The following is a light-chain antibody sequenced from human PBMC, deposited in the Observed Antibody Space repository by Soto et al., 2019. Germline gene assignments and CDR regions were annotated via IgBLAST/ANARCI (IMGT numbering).Light chain of an antibody. CDR1: SSDVGGYNY. V-gene: IGLV2-11*01. CDR2: DVS. CDR3: CSYAGSNTLV. J-gene: IGLJ2*01. Sequence: QSALTQPRSVSGSPGQSVTISCTGTSSDVGGYNYVSWYQQHPGKAPKLMIYDVSKRPSGVPDRFSGSKSGNTASLTISGLQAEDDAFYYCCSYAGSNTLVFGGGTKLTVL.